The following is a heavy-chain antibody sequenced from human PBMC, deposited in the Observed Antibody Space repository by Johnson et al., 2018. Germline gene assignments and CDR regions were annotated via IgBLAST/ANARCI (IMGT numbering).Heavy chain of an antibody. CDR2: ISWNSGTI. V-gene: IGHV3-9*01. CDR3: AKVAAAGIYYYMGI. D-gene: IGHD6-13*01. CDR1: GFTFDVYA. J-gene: IGHJ6*03. Sequence: EVQLVETGGGLVQPGRSLRLSCAASGFTFDVYAMHWVRQAPGKGLEWVSGISWNSGTIGYADSVKGRFTIARDNPKNSLYLQMNRLRAEDTALYYCAKVAAAGIYYYMGIWGTGTTVTV.